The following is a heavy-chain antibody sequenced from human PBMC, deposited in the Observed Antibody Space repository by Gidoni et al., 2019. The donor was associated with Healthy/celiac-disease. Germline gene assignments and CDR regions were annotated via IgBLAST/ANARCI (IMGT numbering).Heavy chain of an antibody. Sequence: EVQLVESGGGLGQPGGSLRLSCAASGFTFSSYEMNWVRQAPGKGLEWVSYISSSGSTIYYADSVKGRFTISRDNAKNSLYLQMNSLRAEDTAVYYCARGRVETHAFDIWGQGTMVTVSS. CDR2: ISSSGSTI. CDR1: GFTFSSYE. V-gene: IGHV3-48*03. J-gene: IGHJ3*02. CDR3: ARGRVETHAFDI.